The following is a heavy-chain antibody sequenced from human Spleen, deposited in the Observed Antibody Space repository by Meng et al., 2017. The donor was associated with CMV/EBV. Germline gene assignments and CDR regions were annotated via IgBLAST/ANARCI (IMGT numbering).Heavy chain of an antibody. CDR3: ARGGVDYYDNSGLNY. CDR1: GDSFSGYY. V-gene: IGHV4-34*01. Sequence: ESLKISCAVYGDSFSGYYWTWIRQPPGKGLEWIGEINHSGRTNYTPSLKSRVTISEDTSKKQFSLKLSSVTAADTAVYYCARGGVDYYDNSGLNYWGQGTLVTVSS. CDR2: INHSGRT. D-gene: IGHD3-22*01. J-gene: IGHJ4*02.